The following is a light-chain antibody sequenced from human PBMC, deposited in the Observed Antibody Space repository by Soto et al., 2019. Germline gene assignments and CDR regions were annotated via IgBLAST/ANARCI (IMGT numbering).Light chain of an antibody. Sequence: QSALTQPASVSGSPGQSITISCTGTSSDVGGYDYVSWYQQHPGRPPKLVISDVTNRPSGVSNRFSGSKSGNTASLTTSGLQAEDEAVYYCSSYTISRTPYVFGPGTKVTVL. CDR2: DVT. J-gene: IGLJ1*01. CDR3: SSYTISRTPYV. V-gene: IGLV2-14*03. CDR1: SSDVGGYDY.